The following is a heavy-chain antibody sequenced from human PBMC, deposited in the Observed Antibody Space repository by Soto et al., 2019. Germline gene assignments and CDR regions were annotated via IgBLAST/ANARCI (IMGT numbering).Heavy chain of an antibody. D-gene: IGHD6-19*01. V-gene: IGHV4-61*01. CDR3: ARDATGQWLVFDY. Sequence: QVQLQESGPGLVKPSETLSLTCTVSGGSVSSGSYYWSWIRQPPGKGLEWIGYIYYSGSTNYNPTLKSRVTISVYTSKSQFSLNLSSVTAADTAVYYCARDATGQWLVFDYWGQGTLVTVSS. CDR1: GGSVSSGSYY. CDR2: IYYSGST. J-gene: IGHJ4*02.